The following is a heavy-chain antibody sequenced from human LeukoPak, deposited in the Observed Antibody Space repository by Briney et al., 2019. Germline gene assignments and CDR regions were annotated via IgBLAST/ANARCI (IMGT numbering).Heavy chain of an antibody. D-gene: IGHD1-26*01. CDR2: IYNSGST. CDR1: GGSISRGSYY. Sequence: SETLSLTCIVSGGSISRGSYYWNWIRQPAGKGLEWMGRIYNSGSTNYNPSLKSRVTISTDMSKNQFSLKLNSVTAADTAVYYCARDPPWEPGEDDDYWGQGTLVTVSS. V-gene: IGHV4-61*02. J-gene: IGHJ4*02. CDR3: ARDPPWEPGEDDDY.